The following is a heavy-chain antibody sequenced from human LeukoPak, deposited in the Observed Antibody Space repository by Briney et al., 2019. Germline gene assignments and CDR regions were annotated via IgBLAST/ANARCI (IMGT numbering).Heavy chain of an antibody. V-gene: IGHV4-34*01. CDR1: GGSFSGYY. Sequence: ASETLSLTCAVYGGSFSGYYWSWLRQPPGKGLEWIVEINHSGSTNYNPSLKSRVTISVDTSKNQFSLKLSSVTAADTAVYYCARHARGWSFPRVFEIWGQGKMVIVSS. D-gene: IGHD6-19*01. J-gene: IGHJ3*02. CDR3: ARHARGWSFPRVFEI. CDR2: INHSGST.